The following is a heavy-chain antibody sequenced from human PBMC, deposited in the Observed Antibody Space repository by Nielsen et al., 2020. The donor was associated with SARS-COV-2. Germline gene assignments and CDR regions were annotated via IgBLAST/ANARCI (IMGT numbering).Heavy chain of an antibody. CDR3: ATVYSSSSYYYYYGMDV. J-gene: IGHJ6*02. D-gene: IGHD6-6*01. CDR2: IIPIFGTA. Sequence: SVKVSCKASGGTFSSYAISWVRQAPGQGLEWMGGIIPIFGTANYAQKFQGRVTITADESTSTAYTELSSLRSEDTAVYYCATVYSSSSYYYYYGMDVWGQGTTVTVSS. CDR1: GGTFSSYA. V-gene: IGHV1-69*13.